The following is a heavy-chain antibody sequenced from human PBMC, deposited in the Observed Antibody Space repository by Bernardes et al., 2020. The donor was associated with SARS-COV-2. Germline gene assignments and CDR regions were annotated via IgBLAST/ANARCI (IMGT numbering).Heavy chain of an antibody. V-gene: IGHV3-30-3*01. CDR2: ISYDGSNK. Sequence: GGSLRLSCAASGFTFSSYAMHWIRQAPGKGLEWVAVISYDGSNKYYADSVKGRFTISRDNSKNTLYLQMNSLRAEDTAVYYCARALGGGYYYGIDVWGQGTTVTVSS. CDR3: ARALGGGYYYGIDV. D-gene: IGHD3-10*01. CDR1: GFTFSSYA. J-gene: IGHJ6*02.